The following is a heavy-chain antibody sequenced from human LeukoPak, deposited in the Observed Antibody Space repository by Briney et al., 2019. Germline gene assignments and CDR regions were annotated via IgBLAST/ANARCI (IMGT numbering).Heavy chain of an antibody. V-gene: IGHV4-34*01. Sequence: SETLSLTCAVYGGSFSGYYWSWIRQPPGKGLEWIGEINHSGSTNYNLSLKSRVTISVDTSKNQFSLKLSSVTAADTAVYYCARLTTVFTGDYWGQGTLVTVSS. CDR2: INHSGST. D-gene: IGHD4-17*01. CDR3: ARLTTVFTGDY. J-gene: IGHJ4*02. CDR1: GGSFSGYY.